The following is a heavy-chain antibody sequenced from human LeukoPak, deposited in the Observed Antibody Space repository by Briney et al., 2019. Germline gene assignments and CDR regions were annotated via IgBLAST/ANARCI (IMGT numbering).Heavy chain of an antibody. CDR3: ARPSGGYSSGWSGPFDY. Sequence: PSETLSLTCTASGGSISSSSYYWGWIRQPPGKGLEWIGSIYYSGSTYYNPSLKSRVTISVDTSKNQFSLKLSSVTAADTAVYYCARPSGGYSSGWSGPFDYWGQGTLVTVSS. V-gene: IGHV4-39*01. D-gene: IGHD6-19*01. CDR1: GGSISSSSYY. J-gene: IGHJ4*02. CDR2: IYYSGST.